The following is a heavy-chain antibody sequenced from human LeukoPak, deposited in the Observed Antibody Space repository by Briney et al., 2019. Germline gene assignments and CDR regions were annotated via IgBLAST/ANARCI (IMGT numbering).Heavy chain of an antibody. V-gene: IGHV3-73*01. D-gene: IGHD4-17*01. CDR2: IRSKANDYAT. CDR3: SGGVYGDFDY. CDR1: GIAFSGSP. J-gene: IGHJ4*02. Sequence: GGSLRLSCTASGIAFSGSPMHWVRQASGKGLEWVGRIRSKANDYATAYAAAVKGRFTISRDDSQNTAYLQMSRLKTEDTAVYFCSGGVYGDFDYWGQGALVTVSS.